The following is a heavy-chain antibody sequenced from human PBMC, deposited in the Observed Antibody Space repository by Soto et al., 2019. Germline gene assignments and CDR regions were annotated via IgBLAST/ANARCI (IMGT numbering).Heavy chain of an antibody. D-gene: IGHD3-10*01. CDR2: ISYDGSNK. Sequence: QVQLVESGGGVVQPGRSLRLSCAASGFTFSSYGMHWVRQAPGKGLEWVAVISYDGSNKYYVDSVKGRFTISRDNSKNTLYLQMNSLRAEDTAVYYCAKAGLLLWFGEPFDYWGQGTLVTVSS. CDR1: GFTFSSYG. V-gene: IGHV3-30*18. CDR3: AKAGLLLWFGEPFDY. J-gene: IGHJ4*02.